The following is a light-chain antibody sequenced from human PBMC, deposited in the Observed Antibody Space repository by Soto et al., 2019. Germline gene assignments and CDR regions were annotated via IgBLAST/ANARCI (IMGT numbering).Light chain of an antibody. J-gene: IGKJ3*01. CDR1: QSLLHSNGYYY. V-gene: IGKV2-28*01. Sequence: DIVMTQSPLSLPVTPGEPASISCRSSQSLLHSNGYYYLDWYLQKTGQSPQLLIYLGSNRASGVLDRLSGSGAGADVTLNISRVEAADVVVYYCMQALQTLFTFGPGTKVDIK. CDR2: LGS. CDR3: MQALQTLFT.